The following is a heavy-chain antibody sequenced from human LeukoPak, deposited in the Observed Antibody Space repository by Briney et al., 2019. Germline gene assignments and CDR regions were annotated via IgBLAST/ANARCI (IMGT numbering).Heavy chain of an antibody. CDR3: ARDDVGIAAAGGIY. CDR1: RGSISTYY. Sequence: SETLSLTCTVSRGSISTYYWNWIRQPPGKGLEWIGYIYYTGTTDYNPSLKSRVTMSVDTSKNQFSLKLSSVTTADTAVYYCARDDVGIAAAGGIYWGQGTLVTVSS. CDR2: IYYTGTT. J-gene: IGHJ4*02. V-gene: IGHV4-59*01. D-gene: IGHD6-13*01.